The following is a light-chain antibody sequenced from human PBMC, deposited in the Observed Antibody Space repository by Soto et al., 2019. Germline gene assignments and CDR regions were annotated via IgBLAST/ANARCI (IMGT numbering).Light chain of an antibody. Sequence: ESVLTQSRGSLSLSPGERATLSCRASQSVSSNYLAWYQHKPGQAPRLLIYGASSRATGIPDRFSGSGSGTDFTLTISRLEPEDFAVYYCQHYGSSLSITFGQGTRLEIK. CDR1: QSVSSNY. J-gene: IGKJ5*01. CDR2: GAS. V-gene: IGKV3-20*01. CDR3: QHYGSSLSIT.